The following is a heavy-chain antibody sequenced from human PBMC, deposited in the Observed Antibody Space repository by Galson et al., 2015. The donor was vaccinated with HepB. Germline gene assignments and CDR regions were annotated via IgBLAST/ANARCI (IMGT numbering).Heavy chain of an antibody. V-gene: IGHV3-30*18. D-gene: IGHD6-13*01. CDR3: AKSSRSKWYADWFDS. J-gene: IGHJ5*01. CDR1: GFTFRSHA. CDR2: ISFDGGRM. Sequence: SLRLSCAASGFTFRSHAMYWVRQAPGKGLEWVAIISFDGGRMFYADSVKGRFTISRDNSKNTLHLEMNSLKAEDTALYYCAKSSRSKWYADWFDSWGQGSLVIVSS.